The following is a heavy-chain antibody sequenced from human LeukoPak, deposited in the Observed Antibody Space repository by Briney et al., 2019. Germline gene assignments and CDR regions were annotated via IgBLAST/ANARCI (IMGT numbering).Heavy chain of an antibody. D-gene: IGHD2-2*01. CDR3: AREGYCSSTRNYYYGMDV. J-gene: IGHJ6*02. CDR1: GYTFTSYG. V-gene: IGHV1-18*01. CDR2: ISAYNGNT. Sequence: GASVKVSCKASGYTFTSYGISWVRQAHGQGLEWMGWISAYNGNTNYAQKLQGRVTMTTDTSTSTAYMELRSLRSDDTAVYYCAREGYCSSTRNYYYGMDVWGQGTTVTVSS.